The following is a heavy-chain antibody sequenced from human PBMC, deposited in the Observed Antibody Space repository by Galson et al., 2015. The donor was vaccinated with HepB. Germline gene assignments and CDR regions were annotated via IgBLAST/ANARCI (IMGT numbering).Heavy chain of an antibody. CDR1: GGSISSYY. Sequence: SETLSLTCTVSGGSISSYYWSWIRQPAGKGLEWIGRIYTSGSTNYNPSLKSRVTMSVDTSKNQFSLKLSSVTAADAAVYYCARDSYYYDSSRGPGAYYYYMDVWGKGTTVTVSS. D-gene: IGHD3-22*01. CDR2: IYTSGST. CDR3: ARDSYYYDSSRGPGAYYYYMDV. V-gene: IGHV4-4*07. J-gene: IGHJ6*03.